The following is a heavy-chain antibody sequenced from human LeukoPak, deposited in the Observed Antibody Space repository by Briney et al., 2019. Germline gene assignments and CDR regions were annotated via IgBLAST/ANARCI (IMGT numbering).Heavy chain of an antibody. Sequence: SETLSLTCTVSGGSISSSSYYWGWIRQPPGKGLEWIGYIYYSGSTYYNPSLKSRVTISVDTSKNQFSLKLSSVTAADTAVYYCARSLVTRTTFDYWSQGTLVTVSS. CDR3: ARSLVTRTTFDY. J-gene: IGHJ4*02. V-gene: IGHV4-30-4*08. D-gene: IGHD2-21*02. CDR2: IYYSGST. CDR1: GGSISSSSYY.